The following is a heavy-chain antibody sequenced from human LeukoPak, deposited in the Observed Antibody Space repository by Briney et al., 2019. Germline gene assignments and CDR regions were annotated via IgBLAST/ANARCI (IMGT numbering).Heavy chain of an antibody. CDR1: GGTFSSYT. Sequence: WASVKVSCKASGGTFSSYTISWVRQAPGQGLEWMGRIIPILGIANYAQKFQGRVTITADKSTSTAYMELSSLRSEDTAVYYCARERGLGYCSSTSCPGAMDVWGKGTTVTVSS. J-gene: IGHJ6*03. V-gene: IGHV1-69*04. CDR3: ARERGLGYCSSTSCPGAMDV. CDR2: IIPILGIA. D-gene: IGHD2-2*01.